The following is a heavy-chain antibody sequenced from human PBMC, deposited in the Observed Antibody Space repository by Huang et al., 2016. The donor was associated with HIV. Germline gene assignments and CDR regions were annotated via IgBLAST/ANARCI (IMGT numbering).Heavy chain of an antibody. CDR2: INGGKGDT. J-gene: IGHJ4*02. V-gene: IGHV1-3*01. D-gene: IGHD3-3*01. Sequence: QVQLVQSGAEVKKPGTSVKVSCKTSGYTFSSPALHWLRQAPGQRPEWMGWINGGKGDTKYSQKYHGRVTITSDTSANIGYMELNSLLSEDTAVYYFARDPLDIRRHFDFWGQGSLVTVSS. CDR3: ARDPLDIRRHFDF. CDR1: GYTFSSPA.